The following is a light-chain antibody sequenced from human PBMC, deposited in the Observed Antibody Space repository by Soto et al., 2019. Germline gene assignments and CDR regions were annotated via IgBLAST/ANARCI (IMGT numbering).Light chain of an antibody. CDR3: QQYKNWPHFT. Sequence: EIVMTQSPATLSVSPGERATLSCRASQSVSTKLAWYRHKPGQAPRLLIYGASTRATGIPARFSGSGSGTEFTLTINSRQSEDFAVYYCQQYKNWPHFTFGPGTPVDIK. CDR2: GAS. V-gene: IGKV3-15*01. CDR1: QSVSTK. J-gene: IGKJ3*01.